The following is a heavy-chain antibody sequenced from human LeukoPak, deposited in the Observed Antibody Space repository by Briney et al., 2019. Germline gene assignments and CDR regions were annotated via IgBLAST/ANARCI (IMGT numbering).Heavy chain of an antibody. Sequence: QPGRSLRLSCAASGFTFDDYAMHWVRQAPGKGLEWVSGISWNSGSIGYADSVKGRFTISRDNAKNSLYLQMNSLRAEDTALYYCAKDGADVLRYFDWSNWYFDLWGRGTLVTVSS. J-gene: IGHJ2*01. CDR3: AKDGADVLRYFDWSNWYFDL. D-gene: IGHD3-9*01. V-gene: IGHV3-9*01. CDR2: ISWNSGSI. CDR1: GFTFDDYA.